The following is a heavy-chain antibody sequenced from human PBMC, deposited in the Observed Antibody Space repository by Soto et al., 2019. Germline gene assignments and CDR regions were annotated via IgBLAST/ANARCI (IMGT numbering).Heavy chain of an antibody. J-gene: IGHJ4*02. V-gene: IGHV4-59*01. Sequence: SETLSLTCTVSGGSISSYYWSWIRQPPGKGLEWIGYIYYSGSTNYNPSLKSRVTISVDTSKNQFSLKLSSVTAADTAVYYCATSPYDFWSGYPTARFDYWGQGTLVTVS. D-gene: IGHD3-3*01. CDR2: IYYSGST. CDR3: ATSPYDFWSGYPTARFDY. CDR1: GGSISSYY.